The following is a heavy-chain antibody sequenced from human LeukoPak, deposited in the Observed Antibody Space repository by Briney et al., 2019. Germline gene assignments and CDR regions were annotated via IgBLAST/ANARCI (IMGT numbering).Heavy chain of an antibody. CDR3: ARHGELNYYYYYMDV. CDR1: GGTFSSYA. V-gene: IGHV1-69*13. J-gene: IGHJ6*03. CDR2: IIPIFGTA. Sequence: GASVKVSCKASGGTFSSYAISWVRQAPGQGLEWMGGIIPIFGTANYAQKFQGRVTITADEFTSTAYMELSSLRSEDTAVYYCARHGELNYYYYYMDVWGKGTTVTVSS. D-gene: IGHD4-17*01.